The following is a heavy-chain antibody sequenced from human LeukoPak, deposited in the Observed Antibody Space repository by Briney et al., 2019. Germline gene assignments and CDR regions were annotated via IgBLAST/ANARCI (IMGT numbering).Heavy chain of an antibody. CDR3: ARAALRTPLTYFDY. J-gene: IGHJ4*02. Sequence: SETLSLTCTVSGGSISSYYWGWIRQPPGKGLEWIGSFYYSGSTYYNPSLKSRVTISVDTSKNQFSLKLSSVTAADTAVYYCARAALRTPLTYFDYWGQGTLVTVSS. CDR1: GGSISSYY. V-gene: IGHV4-39*07. D-gene: IGHD5-12*01. CDR2: FYYSGST.